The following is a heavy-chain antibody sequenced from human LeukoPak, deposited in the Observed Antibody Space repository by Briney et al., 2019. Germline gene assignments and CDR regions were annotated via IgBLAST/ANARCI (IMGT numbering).Heavy chain of an antibody. Sequence: GSSVKVSCKASGGTFSSYAISWVRQAPGQGLEWMGGIIPIFGTANYAQKFQGRVTITADESTSTAYMELSSLRSEDTAVYYCARDPTGSSGSYIGIGAFDIWGQGTMVTVSS. V-gene: IGHV1-69*01. J-gene: IGHJ3*02. CDR1: GGTFSSYA. D-gene: IGHD3-10*01. CDR3: ARDPTGSSGSYIGIGAFDI. CDR2: IIPIFGTA.